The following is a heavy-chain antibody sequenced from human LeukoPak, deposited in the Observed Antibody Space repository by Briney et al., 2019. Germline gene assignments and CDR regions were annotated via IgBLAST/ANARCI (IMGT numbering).Heavy chain of an antibody. D-gene: IGHD3-22*01. J-gene: IGHJ4*02. CDR3: TTSLSSGYYIDY. Sequence: RGGSLRLSCAASGFTFSSAWMSWVRQAPGKGLEWVGRIKSKTDGGTTDYAAPVKGRFTISRDDSKNTLYLQMNSLKTEDTAVYYCTTSLSSGYYIDYWGQGTLVTVSS. CDR2: IKSKTDGGTT. CDR1: GFTFSSAW. V-gene: IGHV3-15*01.